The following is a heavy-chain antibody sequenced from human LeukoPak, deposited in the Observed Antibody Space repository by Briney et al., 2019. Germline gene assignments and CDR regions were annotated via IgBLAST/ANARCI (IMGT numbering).Heavy chain of an antibody. J-gene: IGHJ3*02. CDR3: ATLHSSGWYLGAFDI. D-gene: IGHD6-19*01. CDR2: ISGSGDST. Sequence: PGGSLRLSCAASGFTFSSFGMSWVRQAPGKGLEWVSGISGSGDSTYYADSVKGRFTISRDNSKKTLYLQMNSLRAEDTAVYYCATLHSSGWYLGAFDIWGQGTMVTVSS. V-gene: IGHV3-23*01. CDR1: GFTFSSFG.